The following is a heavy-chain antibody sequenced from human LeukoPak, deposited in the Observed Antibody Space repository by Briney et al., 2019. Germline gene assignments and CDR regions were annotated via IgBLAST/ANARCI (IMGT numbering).Heavy chain of an antibody. D-gene: IGHD6-13*01. J-gene: IGHJ4*02. V-gene: IGHV5-51*01. Sequence: GESLKISCQGSGYSFTTYWIAWVRQMPGKGVEWMGIIYPGDSGTRYSPSFQGQVTFSADKSISTAYLQWSSLKASDTGMYYCARRGAAETLDYWGQGTLVTVSS. CDR1: GYSFTTYW. CDR3: ARRGAAETLDY. CDR2: IYPGDSGT.